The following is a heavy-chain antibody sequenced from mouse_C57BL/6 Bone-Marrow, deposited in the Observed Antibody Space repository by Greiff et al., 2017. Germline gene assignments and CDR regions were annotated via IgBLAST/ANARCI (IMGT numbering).Heavy chain of an antibody. CDR3: ARNGLRPYYYAMDY. CDR2: INPSSGYN. J-gene: IGHJ4*01. V-gene: IGHV1-7*01. Sequence: QVQLQQSGAELAKPGASVTLSFKASGYTFTSYWMHWVKQRPGQGLEWIGYINPSSGYNKYNQTFKDKATLTAYKSSSTAYMQQSSLKYENSAVYYCARNGLRPYYYAMDYWGQGTSVTVSS. D-gene: IGHD3-2*02. CDR1: GYTFTSYW.